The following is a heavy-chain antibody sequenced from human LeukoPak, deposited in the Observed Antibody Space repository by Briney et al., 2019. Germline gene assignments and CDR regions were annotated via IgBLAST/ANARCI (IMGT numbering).Heavy chain of an antibody. D-gene: IGHD4-17*01. CDR2: IYYTGNT. CDR1: GGSISSGDYY. V-gene: IGHV4-30-4*01. Sequence: SQTLSLTCTVSGGSISSGDYYWNWIRQPPGKGLEWIGYIYYTGNTYYNPSLESRVTISVDTSNNQFSLKLSSVTAADTAVYYCARVQDNGDFFDYWGQGSLVTVSS. J-gene: IGHJ4*02. CDR3: ARVQDNGDFFDY.